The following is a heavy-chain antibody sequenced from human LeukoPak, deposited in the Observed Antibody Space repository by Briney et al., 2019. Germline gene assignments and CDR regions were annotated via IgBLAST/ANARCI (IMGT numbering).Heavy chain of an antibody. D-gene: IGHD2-2*01. J-gene: IGHJ6*03. CDR2: IIPIFGTA. Sequence: ASVTVSCKASGGTFSSYAISWVRQAPGQGLEWMGGIIPIFGTANYAQKFQGRVTITADESTSTAYMELSSLRSEDTAVYYCARDKGCSSTSCLRHFYYYMDVWGKGTTVTVSS. V-gene: IGHV1-69*13. CDR3: ARDKGCSSTSCLRHFYYYMDV. CDR1: GGTFSSYA.